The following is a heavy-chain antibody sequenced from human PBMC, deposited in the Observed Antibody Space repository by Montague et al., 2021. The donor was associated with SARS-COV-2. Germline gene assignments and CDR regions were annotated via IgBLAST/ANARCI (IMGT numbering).Heavy chain of an antibody. CDR1: GGSISSGGYY. CDR3: ARVNTVRVYWLDP. V-gene: IGHV4-31*03. J-gene: IGHJ5*02. Sequence: TLSITCTVSGGSISSGGYYRSWIRQHPGKGLEWIGYIYYSGSTYYNPSLKSRVTISVDTSKNQFSLKLSSVTAADTAGYYCARVNTVRVYWLDPWGQGTLVTVSS. D-gene: IGHD4-11*01. CDR2: IYYSGST.